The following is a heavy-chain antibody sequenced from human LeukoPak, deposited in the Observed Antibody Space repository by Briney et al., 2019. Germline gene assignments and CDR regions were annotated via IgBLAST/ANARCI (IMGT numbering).Heavy chain of an antibody. CDR3: ARDVGRESD. Sequence: SGGSLRLSCAASGFTFSSYSMNWVRQAPGKGLEWVSYISSSSSTIYYADSVRGRFTVSRDNANNSLYVQMNSLRAADTAVYYCARDVGRESDWGQGTLVTVSS. V-gene: IGHV3-48*01. J-gene: IGHJ4*02. CDR2: ISSSSSTI. CDR1: GFTFSSYS.